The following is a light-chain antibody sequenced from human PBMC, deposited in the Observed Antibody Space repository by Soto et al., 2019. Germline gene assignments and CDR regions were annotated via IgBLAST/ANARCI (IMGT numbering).Light chain of an antibody. CDR3: AAWDASLSACG. CDR1: DSNIGSNS. J-gene: IGLJ1*01. CDR2: YNN. V-gene: IGLV1-47*02. Sequence: QSVLTQPPSASGTAGQVVTISCSGGDSNIGSNSVYWYQHLPRMAPKLLIDYNNERPSGVPDRFSGSRSGTSASLAIVGLRSEYEAVYYCAAWDASLSACGFGNGTKVTVL.